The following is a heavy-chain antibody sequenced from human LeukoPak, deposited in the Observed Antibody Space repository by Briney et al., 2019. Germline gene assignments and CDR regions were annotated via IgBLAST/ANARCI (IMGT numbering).Heavy chain of an antibody. CDR3: ARGGVQRLTTAHGY. Sequence: GGSLRLSCAASGFTFSSYSMHWVRQAPGKGLEWVAVISYDGNNEHYADSVKGRFAISRDNPWNTLYLRMNSLRPEDTAVYYCARGGVQRLTTAHGYWGQGTLVTVSS. J-gene: IGHJ1*01. CDR2: ISYDGNNE. V-gene: IGHV3-30*09. D-gene: IGHD6-13*01. CDR1: GFTFSSYS.